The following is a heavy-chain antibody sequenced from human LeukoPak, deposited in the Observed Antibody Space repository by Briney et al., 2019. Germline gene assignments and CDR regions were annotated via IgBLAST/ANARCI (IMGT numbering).Heavy chain of an antibody. CDR3: ARGLMMAVAGRGEFHY. D-gene: IGHD6-19*01. Sequence: SETLSLTCIVSGGSTSSYYWSWIRQPPGKGLEWIGYIYYSGSTNYNPSLKSRVTISVDTSKNQFSLKLSSVTAADTAVYYCARGLMMAVAGRGEFHYWGQGTLVTVSS. J-gene: IGHJ4*02. CDR2: IYYSGST. CDR1: GGSTSSYY. V-gene: IGHV4-59*01.